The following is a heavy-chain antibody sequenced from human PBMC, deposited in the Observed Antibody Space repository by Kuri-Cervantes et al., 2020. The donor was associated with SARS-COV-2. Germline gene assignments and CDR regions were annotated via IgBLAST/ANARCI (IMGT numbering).Heavy chain of an antibody. V-gene: IGHV3-23*01. CDR1: GFTFSSYA. CDR2: ISGSGGST. Sequence: GGSLRLSCAASGFTFSSYAMSWVRQAPGKGLEWVSAISGSGGSTYYADSVKGRFTISRDNSKNTLYLQMNSLRAEDTAVYYCARVSCSNTSCYADYWGQGTLVTVSS. D-gene: IGHD2-2*01. CDR3: ARVSCSNTSCYADY. J-gene: IGHJ4*02.